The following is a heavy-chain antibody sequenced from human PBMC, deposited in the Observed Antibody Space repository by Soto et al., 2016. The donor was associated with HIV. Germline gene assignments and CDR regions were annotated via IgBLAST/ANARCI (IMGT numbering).Heavy chain of an antibody. CDR1: GGTFSTFG. Sequence: QAQLVQSGAEVKRPGSSVKVSCKASGGTFSTFGLTWVRQVPGQGLEWIGVFIPVSSTTKYAHNFQDRVTITADPSTTTVFMELSSLRSEDTALYYCATSGNNRADAFDIWGQGTKVIVSS. CDR2: FIPVSSTT. J-gene: IGHJ3*02. V-gene: IGHV1-69*12. CDR3: ATSGNNRADAFDI. D-gene: IGHD5-12*01.